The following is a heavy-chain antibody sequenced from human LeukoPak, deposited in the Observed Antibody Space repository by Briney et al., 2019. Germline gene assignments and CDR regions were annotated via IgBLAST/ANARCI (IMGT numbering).Heavy chain of an antibody. CDR2: IYSSGST. CDR1: GGSISSYY. CDR3: ARVAARNNYYYYYMDV. V-gene: IGHV4-59*01. D-gene: IGHD6-6*01. Sequence: PSETLSLTCTVSGGSISSYYWSWIRQPPGKGLEWIGYIYSSGSTSYNPSLKSRVTISVDTSKSQFSLKLSSVTAADTAVYYCARVAARNNYYYYYMDVWGKGTAVTVSS. J-gene: IGHJ6*03.